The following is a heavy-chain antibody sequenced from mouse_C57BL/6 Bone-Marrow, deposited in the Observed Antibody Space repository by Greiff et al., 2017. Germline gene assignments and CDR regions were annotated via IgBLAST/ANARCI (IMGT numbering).Heavy chain of an antibody. CDR2: SRNKANDYTT. Sequence: EVKVVESGGGLVQSGRSLRLSCATSGFTFSDFYMEWVRQAPGKGLEWSAASRNKANDYTTEYSASVKGRFIVSRDTSQSILYLQMNALRAEDTAIYYCARDAVYWYFDVWGTGTTVTVSS. V-gene: IGHV7-1*01. CDR1: GFTFSDFY. CDR3: ARDAVYWYFDV. J-gene: IGHJ1*03.